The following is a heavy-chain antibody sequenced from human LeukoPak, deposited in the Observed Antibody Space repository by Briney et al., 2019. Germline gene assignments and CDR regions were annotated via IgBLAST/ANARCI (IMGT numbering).Heavy chain of an antibody. Sequence: EASVKVSCKVSGYTLTELSMHWVRQAPGKGLEWMGGFDPEDGETIYAQKFEGRVTMTEDASTDTAYMELSSMRSEDTAVYYCATGGYSYAYFFDYWGQGTLVTVSS. D-gene: IGHD5-18*01. CDR1: GYTLTELS. CDR2: FDPEDGET. J-gene: IGHJ4*02. V-gene: IGHV1-24*01. CDR3: ATGGYSYAYFFDY.